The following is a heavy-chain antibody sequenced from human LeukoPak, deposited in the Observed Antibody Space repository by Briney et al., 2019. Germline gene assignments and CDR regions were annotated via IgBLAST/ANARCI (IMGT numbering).Heavy chain of an antibody. CDR3: ARALVGATTFDY. J-gene: IGHJ4*02. D-gene: IGHD1-26*01. Sequence: PSETLSLTCTVSGGSVSSGSYYWSWIRQPPGEGLEWIGYIYYSGSTNYNPSLKSRVTISVDTSKNQFSLKLSSVTAADTAVYYCARALVGATTFDYWGQGTLVTVSS. CDR1: GGSVSSGSYY. CDR2: IYYSGST. V-gene: IGHV4-61*01.